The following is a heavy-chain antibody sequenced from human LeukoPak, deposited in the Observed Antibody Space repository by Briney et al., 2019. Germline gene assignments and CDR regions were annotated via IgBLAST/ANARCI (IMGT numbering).Heavy chain of an antibody. CDR2: INSSSSYT. CDR3: ARLYGDYLNWFDP. CDR1: RFTLCVNC. J-gene: IGHJ5*02. Sequence: GGSLRHSRSPSRFTLCVNCASCRRAALEERGGCGSYINSSSSYTNYADSVKGRFTISRDNAKNSLYLQMNSLRAEDTAVYYCARLYGDYLNWFDPWGQGTLVTVSS. D-gene: IGHD4-17*01. V-gene: IGHV3-11*06.